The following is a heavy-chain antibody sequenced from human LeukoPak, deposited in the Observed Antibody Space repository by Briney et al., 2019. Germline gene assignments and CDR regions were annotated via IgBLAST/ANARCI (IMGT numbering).Heavy chain of an antibody. CDR3: ARAQYYDILTWFDP. CDR2: TYYRSKWYN. V-gene: IGHV6-1*01. CDR1: RDSVSSNSAA. J-gene: IGHJ5*02. D-gene: IGHD3-9*01. Sequence: SQTLSLTCAISRDSVSSNSAAWNRIRQSPSRGLEWLGRTYYRSKWYNDYAVSVKSRITINPDTSKNQFSLQLNSVTPEDTAVYYCARAQYYDILTWFDPWGQGTLVTVSS.